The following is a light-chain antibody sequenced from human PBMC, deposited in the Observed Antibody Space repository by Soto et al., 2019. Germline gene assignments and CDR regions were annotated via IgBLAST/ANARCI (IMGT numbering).Light chain of an antibody. Sequence: ETLMTPSPPTLSVSRVEIVNLCFLASQTIGTSLAWYQQRPGQAPRLLIYGAFTRATGIPARFSGSGSGTEFTLTISSLQPEDFATYYCLQLYNYPRTFGQGTKVDIK. CDR1: QTIGTS. J-gene: IGKJ1*01. CDR3: LQLYNYPRT. V-gene: IGKV3-15*01. CDR2: GAF.